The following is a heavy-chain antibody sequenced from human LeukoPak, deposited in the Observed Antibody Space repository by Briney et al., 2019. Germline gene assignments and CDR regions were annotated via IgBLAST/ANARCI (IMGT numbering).Heavy chain of an antibody. CDR2: ISYDGSNK. Sequence: QPGRSLRLSCAASGFTFSSYAMHWVRQAPGKGLEWVAVISYDGSNKYYADSMKGRFTISRDNSKNTLYLQMNSLRAEDTAVYYCARVREDDYEGFDYWGQGTLVTVSS. CDR3: ARVREDDYEGFDY. V-gene: IGHV3-30-3*01. D-gene: IGHD4-17*01. CDR1: GFTFSSYA. J-gene: IGHJ4*02.